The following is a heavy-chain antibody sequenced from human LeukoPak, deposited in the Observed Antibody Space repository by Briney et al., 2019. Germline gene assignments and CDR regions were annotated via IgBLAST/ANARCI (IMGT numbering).Heavy chain of an antibody. J-gene: IGHJ4*02. Sequence: PSETLSLTCSVSGGSVSSYYWSWIRQSPGKGLEWIGYIHNSGRTNYNPSLKSRVTGFVDTSKNQVSLRLSSVTAADTAVYYCARSPSGPTTVVTPAPINWGQGTLVTVSS. V-gene: IGHV4-4*08. CDR3: ARSPSGPTTVVTPAPIN. CDR2: IHNSGRT. CDR1: GGSVSSYY. D-gene: IGHD4-23*01.